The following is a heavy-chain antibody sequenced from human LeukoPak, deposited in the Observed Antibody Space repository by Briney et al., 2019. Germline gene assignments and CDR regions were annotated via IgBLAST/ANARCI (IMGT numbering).Heavy chain of an antibody. CDR2: IYTSGST. J-gene: IGHJ4*02. D-gene: IGHD3-10*01. CDR1: GGSISSYY. Sequence: SETLSLTCTVSGGSISSYYWSWIRQPAGKGLEWIGRIYTSGSTNYNPSLKSRVTMSVDTSKNQFSLKLSSVTAADTAVYYCARGGLGVLYYYGSGSYYIDYWGQGTLVTVSS. CDR3: ARGGLGVLYYYGSGSYYIDY. V-gene: IGHV4-4*07.